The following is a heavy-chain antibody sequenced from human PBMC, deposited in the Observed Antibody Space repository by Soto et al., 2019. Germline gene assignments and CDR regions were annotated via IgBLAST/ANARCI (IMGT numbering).Heavy chain of an antibody. D-gene: IGHD3-3*01. CDR3: ASGDYDFWSGPGGGMDV. Sequence: QVQLVQSGAEVKKPGSSVKVSCKASRGTFSSYAISWVRPAPGQGLEWMGGIITIFGTANYAQKFQGRVTITADESTSTAYMELCSLRSEDTAVYYCASGDYDFWSGPGGGMDVWGQGTTVTVSS. CDR1: RGTFSSYA. CDR2: IITIFGTA. V-gene: IGHV1-69*12. J-gene: IGHJ6*02.